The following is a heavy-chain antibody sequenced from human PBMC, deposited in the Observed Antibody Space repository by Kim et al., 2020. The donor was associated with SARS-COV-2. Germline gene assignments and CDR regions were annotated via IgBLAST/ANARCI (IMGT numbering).Heavy chain of an antibody. D-gene: IGHD5-12*01. J-gene: IGHJ4*01. CDR3: SRYRERCSSGYDCWAY. Sequence: GGSLRLSCAASGFTFGHYCMNWVRQGPGKGLEWVANITQDGVHKYAVDSVKGRFTIYSANTKNSLYMQMKRRRTEDTAVYYCSRYRERCSSGYDCWAYWG. V-gene: IGHV3-7*01. CDR2: ITQDGVHK. CDR1: GFTFGHYC.